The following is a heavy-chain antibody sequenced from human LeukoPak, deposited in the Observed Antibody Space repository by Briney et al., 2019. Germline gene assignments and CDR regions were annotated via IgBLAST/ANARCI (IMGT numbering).Heavy chain of an antibody. V-gene: IGHV1-2*02. D-gene: IGHD3-10*01. CDR1: GYTFSGNY. J-gene: IGHJ6*02. CDR3: ARGGSSSGSYYYGVDA. Sequence: ASVRVSCKTSGYTFSGNYIYWVRQAPGQGLEWMGWINPNSGDTNYAQKFQGRVTMTRDTSISTAYMDLSSLISDGTAVYYCARGGSSSGSYYYGVDAWGQGTTVTVSS. CDR2: INPNSGDT.